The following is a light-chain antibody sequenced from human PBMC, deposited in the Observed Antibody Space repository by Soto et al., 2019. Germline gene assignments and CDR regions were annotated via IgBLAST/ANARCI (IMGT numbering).Light chain of an antibody. J-gene: IGKJ4*01. Sequence: EIVLTQSPATLSLSPGERATLSCRASQSVSSYLAWYQQKPGQAPRLLIYDASNRATGIPARFSCSGSGTDFTLTISSLEPVDFAVYYCQQRSNWPHFGGGTKVEIK. CDR2: DAS. CDR1: QSVSSY. CDR3: QQRSNWPH. V-gene: IGKV3-11*01.